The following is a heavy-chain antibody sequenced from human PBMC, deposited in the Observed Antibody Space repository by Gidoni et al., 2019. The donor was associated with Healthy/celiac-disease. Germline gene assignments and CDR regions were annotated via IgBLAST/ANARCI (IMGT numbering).Heavy chain of an antibody. Sequence: EVQLVESGGGLVQPGRSLRLSCAASGFTFDDYAMHWVRQAPGKGLEWVSGISWNSGSIGYADSVKGRFTISRDNAKNSLYLQMNSLRAEDTALYYCAKEGPSEPDAFDIWGQGTMVTVSS. CDR2: ISWNSGSI. J-gene: IGHJ3*02. CDR1: GFTFDDYA. CDR3: AKEGPSEPDAFDI. V-gene: IGHV3-9*01.